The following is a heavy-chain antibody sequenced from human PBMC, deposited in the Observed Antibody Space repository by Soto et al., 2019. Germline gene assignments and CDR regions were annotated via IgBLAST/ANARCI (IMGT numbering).Heavy chain of an antibody. CDR3: ARMTTLRGFERFQA. J-gene: IGHJ5*02. D-gene: IGHD3-9*01. Sequence: QVQLVQSGGELMKPGASVKLSCKASGYSFNDYYIHWVRQGPGPALGRMGMINSSGGSTTYAERFQDRLTLTRDKSTRTVYMERSSLSSDDTANYSWARMTTLRGFERFQAWGQGTLVSVSS. V-gene: IGHV1-46*02. CDR2: INSSGGST. CDR1: GYSFNDYY.